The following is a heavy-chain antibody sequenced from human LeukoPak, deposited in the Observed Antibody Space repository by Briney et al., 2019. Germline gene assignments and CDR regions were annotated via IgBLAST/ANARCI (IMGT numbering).Heavy chain of an antibody. J-gene: IGHJ3*02. Sequence: SETLSLTCTVSGGSISSGGYYWGWIRQHPGKGLEWFGYIYYSGSTYYNPSLKSRVTISVDTSKNQFSLKLSSVTAADTAVYYCARDVYDFWSGYQNAFDIWGQGTMVTVS. CDR2: IYYSGST. D-gene: IGHD3-3*01. CDR1: GGSISSGGYY. CDR3: ARDVYDFWSGYQNAFDI. V-gene: IGHV4-31*03.